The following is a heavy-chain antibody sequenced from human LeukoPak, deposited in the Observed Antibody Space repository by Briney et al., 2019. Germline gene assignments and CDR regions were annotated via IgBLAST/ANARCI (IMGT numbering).Heavy chain of an antibody. CDR2: IYYSGST. CDR1: GGSISNSNYY. Sequence: SSETLSLTCTVSGGSISNSNYYWGWSRQPPGKGLEWIGSIYYSGSTYYNPSLKSRVTISVDTSKNQFSLKLSSVTAADTAVYYCARQLRYFDWLHNWFDPWGQGTLVTVSS. CDR3: ARQLRYFDWLHNWFDP. V-gene: IGHV4-39*01. D-gene: IGHD3-9*01. J-gene: IGHJ5*02.